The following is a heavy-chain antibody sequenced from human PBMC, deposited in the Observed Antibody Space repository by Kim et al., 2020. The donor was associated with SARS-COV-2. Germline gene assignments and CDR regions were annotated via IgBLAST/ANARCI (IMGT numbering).Heavy chain of an antibody. J-gene: IGHJ4*02. CDR3: AILYDFWSGTYKGVDY. V-gene: IGHV1-69*01. D-gene: IGHD3-3*01. Sequence: KFQGRVTITADESTSTAYMELSSLRSEDTAVYYCAILYDFWSGTYKGVDYWGQGTLVTVSS.